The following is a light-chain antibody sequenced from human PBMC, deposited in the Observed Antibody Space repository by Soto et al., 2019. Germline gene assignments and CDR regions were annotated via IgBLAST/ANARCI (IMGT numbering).Light chain of an antibody. CDR1: ESVSRN. V-gene: IGKV3-15*01. J-gene: IGKJ5*01. Sequence: EVVMPQSPATMSVSPGERSTLSGRASESVSRNLAWYQQKPGQAPRLLIYDASTRATGIPDRFSGGGSGIEFTLTISSLQSEDLVVYYCQQYNSWPPITFGQGTRLEIK. CDR2: DAS. CDR3: QQYNSWPPIT.